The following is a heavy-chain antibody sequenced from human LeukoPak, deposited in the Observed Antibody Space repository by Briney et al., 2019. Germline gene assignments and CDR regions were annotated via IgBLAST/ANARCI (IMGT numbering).Heavy chain of an antibody. CDR3: ARLLRFLEWLPVNWFDP. CDR2: ISSSSSYI. V-gene: IGHV3-21*01. CDR1: GFTFSSYS. D-gene: IGHD3-3*01. J-gene: IGHJ5*02. Sequence: GGSLRLSCAASGFTFSSYSMNWVRQAPGKGLEWVSSISSSSSYIYYADSVKGRFTISTDNAKNSLYLQMNSLRAEDTAVYYCARLLRFLEWLPVNWFDPWGQGTLVTVSS.